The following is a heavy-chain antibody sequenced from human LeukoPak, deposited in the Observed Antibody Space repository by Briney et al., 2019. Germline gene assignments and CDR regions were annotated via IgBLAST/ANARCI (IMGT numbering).Heavy chain of an antibody. Sequence: PGGSLRLSCAASGFIFSRSWMSWVRQAPGKGLEWVANIKEDGSDKNYVDSVKGRFTISRDNAKNSLYLQMSSLRADDTSVCYCARGGRGPDSWGQGTLVTVSS. CDR3: ARGGRGPDS. CDR1: GFIFSRSW. J-gene: IGHJ4*02. D-gene: IGHD6-25*01. V-gene: IGHV3-7*04. CDR2: IKEDGSDK.